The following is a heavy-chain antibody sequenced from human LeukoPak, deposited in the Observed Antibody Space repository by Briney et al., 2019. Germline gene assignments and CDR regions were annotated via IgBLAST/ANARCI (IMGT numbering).Heavy chain of an antibody. V-gene: IGHV4-38-2*02. D-gene: IGHD3-10*01. CDR2: IYHSGST. Sequence: SETLSLTCTVSGYSISSGYYWGWIRQPPGKGLEWIGSIYHSGSTDYNPSLKSRVTMSVDTSKNKFSLKLSSVTAADTAVYYCARDSGTTGEVKFDPWGQGTLVTVSS. J-gene: IGHJ5*02. CDR3: ARDSGTTGEVKFDP. CDR1: GYSISSGYY.